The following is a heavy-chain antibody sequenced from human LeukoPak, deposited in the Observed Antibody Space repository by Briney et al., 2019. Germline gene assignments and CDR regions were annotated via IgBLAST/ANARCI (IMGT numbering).Heavy chain of an antibody. CDR3: ARVGYDFWSGYLDY. J-gene: IGHJ4*02. V-gene: IGHV4-59*01. D-gene: IGHD3-3*01. Sequence: SETLSLTFSVSGGSISSYYWSWIRQPPGKGLEWIGYIYYSGSTNYNPSLKSRVTISVDTSKNQFSLKLSSVTAADTAVYYCARVGYDFWSGYLDYWGQGTLVTVSS. CDR2: IYYSGST. CDR1: GGSISSYY.